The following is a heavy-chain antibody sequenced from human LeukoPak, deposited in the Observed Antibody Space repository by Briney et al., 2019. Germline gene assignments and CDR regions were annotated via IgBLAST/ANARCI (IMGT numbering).Heavy chain of an antibody. J-gene: IGHJ4*02. Sequence: GGSLRLSCAASGFTFSSYGMHWVRQAPGGGLEWVAVISYDGSNKYYADSVKGRFTISRDNSKNTLYLQMNSLRAEDTAVYYCAKGAGYSYGYFDYWGQGTLVTVSS. V-gene: IGHV3-30*18. CDR3: AKGAGYSYGYFDY. D-gene: IGHD5-18*01. CDR1: GFTFSSYG. CDR2: ISYDGSNK.